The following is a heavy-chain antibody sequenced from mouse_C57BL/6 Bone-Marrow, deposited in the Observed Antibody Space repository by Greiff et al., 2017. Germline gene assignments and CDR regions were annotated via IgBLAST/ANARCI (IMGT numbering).Heavy chain of an antibody. CDR1: GYTFTSYG. V-gene: IGHV1-81*01. J-gene: IGHJ4*01. Sequence: QVQLKESGAELARPGASVKLSCKASGYTFTSYGISWVKQRTGQGLEWIGEIYPRSGNTYYNEKFKGKATLTADKSSSTAYMELRSLTSEDSAVYFGARRGSSYGYAMDYWGQGTSVTVSS. CDR2: IYPRSGNT. CDR3: ARRGSSYGYAMDY. D-gene: IGHD1-1*01.